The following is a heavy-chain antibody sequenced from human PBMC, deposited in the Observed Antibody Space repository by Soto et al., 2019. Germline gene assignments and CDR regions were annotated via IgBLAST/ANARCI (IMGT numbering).Heavy chain of an antibody. Sequence: QLQLQESGSGLVKPSQTLSLTCAVSGGSISSGGSSWSWIRQPPGKGLEWIGYIYHSGSTYYNPSPKRRVTISVDRSKNQFSLKLSSVTAADTAVYYCARAGDSSGPVALGYWGQGTLVTVSS. CDR3: ARAGDSSGPVALGY. J-gene: IGHJ4*02. CDR2: IYHSGST. V-gene: IGHV4-30-2*01. D-gene: IGHD6-19*01. CDR1: GGSISSGGSS.